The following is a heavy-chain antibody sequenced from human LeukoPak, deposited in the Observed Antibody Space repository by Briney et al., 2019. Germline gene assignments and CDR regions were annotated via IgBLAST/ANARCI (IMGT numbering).Heavy chain of an antibody. V-gene: IGHV3-30-3*01. Sequence: GGSLRLSCAASGFTFRNYAMHWVRQAPGKGLEWVAIISYDGSNKYYADSVKGRFTISRDNSKNTLYLQMNSLRAEDTAVYYCARDPRIAARQSSIQPLRVRFASPFDYWGQGTLVTVSS. CDR2: ISYDGSNK. J-gene: IGHJ4*02. CDR3: ARDPRIAARQSSIQPLRVRFASPFDY. D-gene: IGHD6-6*01. CDR1: GFTFRNYA.